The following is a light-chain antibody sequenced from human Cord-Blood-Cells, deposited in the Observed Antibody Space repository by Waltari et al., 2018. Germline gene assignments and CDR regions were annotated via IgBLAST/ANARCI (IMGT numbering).Light chain of an antibody. CDR3: SSYTSSSTFV. V-gene: IGLV2-14*01. Sequence: QSALTQPASVSGSPGQSITISCTGTSSDVGGYNYVSWYQQHPGKAPKLMIYDVSKPPSGVSNRFSGYKSGNTASLTISGLQAEDEADYYCSSYTSSSTFVFGTGTKVTVL. CDR2: DVS. J-gene: IGLJ1*01. CDR1: SSDVGGYNY.